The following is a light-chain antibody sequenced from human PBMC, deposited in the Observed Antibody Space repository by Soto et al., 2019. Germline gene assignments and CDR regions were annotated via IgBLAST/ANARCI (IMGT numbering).Light chain of an antibody. CDR2: GAS. CDR1: QSVSSSY. CDR3: QQYGSSPWT. J-gene: IGKJ1*01. Sequence: EIVLTQSPGTLSLSPGERATLSCRASQSVSSSYLAWYQQKPGQAPRPLIYGASSRAIGIPDRFSGSGSGTNFTHTISRQEPEDFAVYYCQQYGSSPWTFGQGTKVQIK. V-gene: IGKV3-20*01.